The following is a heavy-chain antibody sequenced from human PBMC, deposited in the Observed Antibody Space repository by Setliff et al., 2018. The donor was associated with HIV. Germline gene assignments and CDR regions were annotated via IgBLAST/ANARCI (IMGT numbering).Heavy chain of an antibody. CDR1: GFTFSNSW. V-gene: IGHV3-7*01. CDR3: AKDRSVRDYNHHYLDV. J-gene: IGHJ6*03. D-gene: IGHD2-15*01. CDR2: IKKDGSDK. Sequence: PGGSLRLSCAASGFTFSNSWMTWVRQAPGKGLEWVANIKKDGSDKFYVDSVKGRFAISRDNAKNTLYLQMNSLRPEDTAVYYCAKDRSVRDYNHHYLDVWGKGTTVTVSS.